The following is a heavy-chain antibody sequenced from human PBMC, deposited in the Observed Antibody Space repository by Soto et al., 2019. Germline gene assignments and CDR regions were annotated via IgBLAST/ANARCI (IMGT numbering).Heavy chain of an antibody. J-gene: IGHJ4*02. CDR3: ARRVQWSLNSYFDY. V-gene: IGHV4-39*01. CDR1: GGSISSGSYY. D-gene: IGHD2-15*01. CDR2: VFYSAIT. Sequence: PSETLSLTCTVSGGSISSGSYYWAWIRQSPGKGLEWIGSVFYSAITYYSPSLKSRVTISADTSKNLFSLHLRSATPADTAVYYCARRVQWSLNSYFDYWGLGTLVTVSS.